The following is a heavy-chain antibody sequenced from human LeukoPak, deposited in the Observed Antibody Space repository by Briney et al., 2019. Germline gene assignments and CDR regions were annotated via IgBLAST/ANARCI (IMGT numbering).Heavy chain of an antibody. CDR2: GYYNGNT. CDR1: GDSIITRSYY. CDR3: ARLPYNGYDDSYFDC. Sequence: SETLSLTCTVSGDSIITRSYYWGRIRQPPGKGLAWIGRGYYNGNTYYNPTLTSRLTISVDTSKNQFSLKLSSVTDSDTPVYYCARLPYNGYDDSYFDCWGQGTLVTVSS. D-gene: IGHD5-12*01. J-gene: IGHJ4*02. V-gene: IGHV4-39*01.